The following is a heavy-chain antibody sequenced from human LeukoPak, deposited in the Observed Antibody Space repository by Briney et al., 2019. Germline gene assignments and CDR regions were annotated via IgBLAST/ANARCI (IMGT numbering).Heavy chain of an antibody. CDR3: ARGITMVRGVIYNWFDP. CDR2: MNPNNGNT. D-gene: IGHD3-10*01. CDR1: GYTFTSYD. V-gene: IGHV1-8*01. J-gene: IGHJ5*02. Sequence: GASVKVSCKASGYTFTSYDINWVRQATGQGLEWMGWMNPNNGNTGYAQKFQGRVTMTRNTSISTAYMELSSLRSEDTAVYCCARGITMVRGVIYNWFDPWGQGTLVTVSS.